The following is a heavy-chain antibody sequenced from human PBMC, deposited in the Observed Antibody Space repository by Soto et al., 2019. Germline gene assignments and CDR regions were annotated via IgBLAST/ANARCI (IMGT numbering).Heavy chain of an antibody. CDR1: GYTFTSYA. V-gene: IGHV1-3*01. D-gene: IGHD2-21*02. CDR2: INAGNGNT. CDR3: ARSIVVVTALDY. J-gene: IGHJ4*02. Sequence: ASLKVSCKPSGYTFTSYAMHWVRQAPGQRLEWMGWINAGNGNTKYSQKFQGRVTITRDTSASTAYMELSSLRSEDTAVYYCARSIVVVTALDYWGQGTLVTVS.